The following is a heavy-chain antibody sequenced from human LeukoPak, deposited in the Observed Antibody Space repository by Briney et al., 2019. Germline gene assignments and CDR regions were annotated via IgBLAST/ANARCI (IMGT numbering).Heavy chain of an antibody. CDR3: ARRNNLWYYFDY. CDR1: GGSISSSSYY. CDR2: IYYSGST. V-gene: IGHV4-39*01. Sequence: SETLSLTCTVSGGSISSSSYYWGWIRQPPGKGLEWIGSIYYSGSTYYNPSLKGRVTISVDTSKNQFSLKLSSVTAADTAVYYCARRNNLWYYFDYWGQGTLVTVSS. D-gene: IGHD1/OR15-1a*01. J-gene: IGHJ4*02.